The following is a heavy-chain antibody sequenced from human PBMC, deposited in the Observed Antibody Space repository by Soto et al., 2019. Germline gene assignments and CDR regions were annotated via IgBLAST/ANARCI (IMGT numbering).Heavy chain of an antibody. Sequence: QVQLQESGPGLVKPSQTLSLTCTVSGGSISSCGYYWSWIRQHPGKGREWIGYIYYSGSTYYNPSPTSRVTISVDTSKNQFSLKLSSVTAADTAVYYCAGRRDDYGDYGADYWGQGTLVTVSS. J-gene: IGHJ4*02. CDR2: IYYSGST. D-gene: IGHD4-17*01. CDR3: AGRRDDYGDYGADY. CDR1: GGSISSCGYY. V-gene: IGHV4-31*03.